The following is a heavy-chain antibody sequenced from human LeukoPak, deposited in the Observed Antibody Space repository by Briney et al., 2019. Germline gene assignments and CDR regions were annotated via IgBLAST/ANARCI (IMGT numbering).Heavy chain of an antibody. D-gene: IGHD1-1*01. Sequence: KPSETLSLTCAVYGGSFSGYYWSWIRQPPGKGLEWIGYIYYSGSTNYNPSLKSRVTISVDTSKNQFSLKLSSVTAADTAVYYCARGVRNFDYWGQGTLVTVSS. V-gene: IGHV4-59*08. J-gene: IGHJ4*02. CDR2: IYYSGST. CDR3: ARGVRNFDY. CDR1: GGSFSGYY.